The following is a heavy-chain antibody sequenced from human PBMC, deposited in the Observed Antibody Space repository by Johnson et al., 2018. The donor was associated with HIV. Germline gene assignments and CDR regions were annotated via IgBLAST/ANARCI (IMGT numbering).Heavy chain of an antibody. V-gene: IGHV3-9*01. CDR3: AKDLRVFDWFNAYDAFDI. D-gene: IGHD3-9*01. Sequence: QLVESGGGVVRPGGSLRLSCAASGFTFDDYAMHWVRQAPGKGLEWVSGISWNSGSIGYADSVKGRFTISRDNAKNSLYLQMNSLRADDTAVYYCAKDLRVFDWFNAYDAFDIWGQGTMVTVSS. CDR1: GFTFDDYA. J-gene: IGHJ3*02. CDR2: ISWNSGSI.